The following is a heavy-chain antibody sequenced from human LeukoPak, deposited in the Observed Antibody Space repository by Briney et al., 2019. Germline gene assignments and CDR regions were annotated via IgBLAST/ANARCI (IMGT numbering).Heavy chain of an antibody. CDR2: ISYDGSNK. CDR1: GFTFSSYA. J-gene: IGHJ5*02. CDR3: ARDRSGVVVPAAIGWFDP. V-gene: IGHV3-30-3*01. Sequence: GGSLRLSCAASGFTFSSYAMHWVRQAPGKGLEWVAVISYDGSNKYYADSVKGRFTISRDNSKNTLYLQMNSLRAEDTAVYYCARDRSGVVVPAAIGWFDPWGQGTLVTVSS. D-gene: IGHD2-2*02.